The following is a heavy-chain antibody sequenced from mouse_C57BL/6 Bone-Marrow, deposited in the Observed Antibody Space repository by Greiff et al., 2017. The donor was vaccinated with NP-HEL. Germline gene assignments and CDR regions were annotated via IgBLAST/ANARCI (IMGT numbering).Heavy chain of an antibody. D-gene: IGHD1-1*01. CDR3: ARGSSYEN. CDR2: IDPSASYT. Sequence: QVQLQQPGAELVMPGASVKLSCKASGYTFTSYWMHWVKQRPGQGLEWIGEIDPSASYTNYNQQFKGKSTLTVDNSSRPAYMQLSSLTSAHSAVFYSARGSSYENWGQGTTLTVS. J-gene: IGHJ2*01. CDR1: GYTFTSYW. V-gene: IGHV1-69*01.